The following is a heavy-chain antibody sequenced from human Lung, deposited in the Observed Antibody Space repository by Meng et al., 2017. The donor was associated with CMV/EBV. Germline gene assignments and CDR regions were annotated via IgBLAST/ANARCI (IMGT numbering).Heavy chain of an antibody. CDR1: GYTFTSYY. V-gene: IGHV1-46*01. CDR2: INPSGGST. CDR3: ARGSIVLMVYATRRNRYFDL. D-gene: IGHD2-8*01. Sequence: ASVKVSXKASGYTFTSYYMHWVRQAPGQGLEWMGIINPSGGSTSYAQKFQGRVTMTRDTSTSTVYMELSSLRSEDTAVYYCARGSIVLMVYATRRNRYFDLWGRGXLVTVSS. J-gene: IGHJ2*01.